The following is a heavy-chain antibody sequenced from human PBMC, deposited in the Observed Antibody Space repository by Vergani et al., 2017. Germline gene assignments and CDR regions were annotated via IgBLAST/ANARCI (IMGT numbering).Heavy chain of an antibody. Sequence: EVQLVESGGGLVQPGGSLRLSCAASGFTFSSYWMHWVRQAPGKGLVWVSRINSDGSSTSYADSVKGRFTISRDNAKNTLYLQMNSLRAEDTAVYYCARGKRSPQQLVDAFDIWGQGTMVTVSS. CDR3: ARGKRSPQQLVDAFDI. J-gene: IGHJ3*02. CDR2: INSDGSST. V-gene: IGHV3-74*01. CDR1: GFTFSSYW. D-gene: IGHD6-13*01.